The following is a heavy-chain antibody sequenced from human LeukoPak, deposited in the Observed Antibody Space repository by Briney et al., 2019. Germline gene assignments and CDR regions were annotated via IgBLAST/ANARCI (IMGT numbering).Heavy chain of an antibody. V-gene: IGHV5-51*01. Sequence: GESLKISCKGSGYSFTSYWIGWVRQMPGNGLEWMGIIYPGDSDTRYSPSFQGQVTISADKSISTAYLQWSSLKASDTAMYYCAILGYCSSTSCYNTDFDYWGQGTLVTVSS. CDR2: IYPGDSDT. J-gene: IGHJ4*02. CDR1: GYSFTSYW. D-gene: IGHD2-2*02. CDR3: AILGYCSSTSCYNTDFDY.